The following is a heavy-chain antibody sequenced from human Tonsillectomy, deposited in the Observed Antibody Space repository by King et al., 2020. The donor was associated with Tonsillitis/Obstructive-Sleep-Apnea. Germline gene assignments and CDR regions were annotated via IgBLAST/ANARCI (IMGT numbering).Heavy chain of an antibody. Sequence: VQLQGSGPGLVKPSETLSLTCTVSGGSISSYYWSWIRQPPGKGLEWIGYIYYSGSTNYNPSLKSRVSISVDTSENQFSLTLRSVTAADTAVYYCARGNNYSEYWGQGTLVTVSS. J-gene: IGHJ4*02. CDR2: IYYSGST. CDR1: GGSISSYY. V-gene: IGHV4-59*01. CDR3: ARGNNYSEY.